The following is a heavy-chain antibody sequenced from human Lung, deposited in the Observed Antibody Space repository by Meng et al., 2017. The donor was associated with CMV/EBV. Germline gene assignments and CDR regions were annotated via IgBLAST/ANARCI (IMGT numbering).Heavy chain of an antibody. CDR3: ARHLSISGTYTSNNRFDP. J-gene: IGHJ5*02. V-gene: IGHV4-59*08. CDR2: IYHSGRT. D-gene: IGHD1-26*01. Sequence: SILTNYWGWIRQPPGKGLEWIGYIYHSGRTHYYNPSLKSRITLSVDTSKNQLSLKLSSVSADNTAVYYCARHLSISGTYTSNNRFDPWGQGTLVTVSS. CDR1: SILTNY.